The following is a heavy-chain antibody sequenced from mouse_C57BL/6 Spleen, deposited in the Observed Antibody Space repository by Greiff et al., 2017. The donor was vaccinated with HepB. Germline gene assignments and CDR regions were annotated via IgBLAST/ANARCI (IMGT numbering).Heavy chain of an antibody. D-gene: IGHD2-4*01. V-gene: IGHV2-2*01. Sequence: VKLVESGPGLVQPSQSLSITCTVSGFSLTSYGVHWVRQSPGKGLEWLGVIWSGGSTDYNAAFISRLSISKDNSKSQVFFKMNSLQADDTAIYYCARNYDYDYWYFDVWGTGTTVTVSS. CDR1: GFSLTSYG. CDR2: IWSGGST. CDR3: ARNYDYDYWYFDV. J-gene: IGHJ1*03.